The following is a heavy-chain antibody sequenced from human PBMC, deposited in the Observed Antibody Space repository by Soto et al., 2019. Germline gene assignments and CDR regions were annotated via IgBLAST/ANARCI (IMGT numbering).Heavy chain of an antibody. Sequence: QLQLQESGPGLVKPSETLSLTCTVSGGSISSSSYYWGWIRQPPGKGLEWIGRIYYRGSTYYNPSLTRRVTISVDTSRNQCSRKLSSVTARDAAADYGAAGTRLIPVAFAIWGQGTMVTVSS. CDR2: IYYRGST. J-gene: IGHJ3*02. D-gene: IGHD6-13*01. V-gene: IGHV4-39*01. CDR1: GGSISSSSYY. CDR3: AAGTRLIPVAFAI.